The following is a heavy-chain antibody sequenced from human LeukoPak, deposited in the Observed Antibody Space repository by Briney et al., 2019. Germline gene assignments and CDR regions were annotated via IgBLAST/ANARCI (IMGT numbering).Heavy chain of an antibody. D-gene: IGHD3-16*01. Sequence: GGSLRLSCAASGFTFSSYGMHWVRQAPGKGLEWVAVISYDGNNKYYADSVKGRFSISRDNGKNSLFLQMNGLRAEDTAVYYCASSSSYGDSYYYYMDVWGKGTTVTVSS. CDR1: GFTFSSYG. J-gene: IGHJ6*03. V-gene: IGHV3-30*12. CDR2: ISYDGNNK. CDR3: ASSSSYGDSYYYYMDV.